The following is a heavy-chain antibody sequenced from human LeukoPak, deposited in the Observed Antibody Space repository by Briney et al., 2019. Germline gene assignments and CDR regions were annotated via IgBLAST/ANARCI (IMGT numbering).Heavy chain of an antibody. CDR1: GFTFSNYW. D-gene: IGHD3-10*02. CDR2: IKQDGSET. J-gene: IGHJ4*02. Sequence: GGSLRLSCAASGFTFSNYWTSWVRQVPGKGPEYVANIKQDGSETYYVESVKGRFTISRDNAKSSLYLQMNSLRVEDTALYYCARDQGIMFFDNWGQGALVTVSS. V-gene: IGHV3-7*01. CDR3: ARDQGIMFFDN.